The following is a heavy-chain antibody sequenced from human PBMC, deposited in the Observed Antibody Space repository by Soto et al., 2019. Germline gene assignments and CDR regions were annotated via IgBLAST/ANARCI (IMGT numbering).Heavy chain of an antibody. CDR1: GYTFTSYG. CDR3: ARDPSYYGMDV. J-gene: IGHJ6*02. CDR2: ISTYNANT. Sequence: ASVKVSCKTSGYTFTSYGISWVRQAPGQGLEWMGWISTYNANTNYAQKLQGRVTMTTDTSTSTAYMELRSLRSEDTAVYYCARDPSYYGMDVWGQGTTVTVSS. V-gene: IGHV1-18*01.